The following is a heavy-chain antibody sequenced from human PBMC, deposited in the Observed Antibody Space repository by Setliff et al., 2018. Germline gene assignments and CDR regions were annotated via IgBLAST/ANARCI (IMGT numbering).Heavy chain of an antibody. J-gene: IGHJ6*03. CDR2: IYTDGST. D-gene: IGHD3-3*01. CDR1: GDSISSRRNY. CDR3: ARVTGFSYMDV. Sequence: PSETLSLTCTVSGDSISSRRNYWGWFRQPAGKELEWIGQIYTDGSTKYNPSLNSRVTLLIDTAKNQISLRLSSVTAADTAVYFCARVTGFSYMDVWGKGTTVTVS. V-gene: IGHV4-61*09.